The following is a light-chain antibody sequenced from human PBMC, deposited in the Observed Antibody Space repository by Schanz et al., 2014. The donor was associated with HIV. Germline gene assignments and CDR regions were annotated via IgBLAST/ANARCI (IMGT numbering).Light chain of an antibody. Sequence: EIVMTQSPATLSVSPGERATLSCRASQSVSSNLAWYQQKPGQAPRLLIYGASTRATGIPARFSGSGSGTDFTLIISSLQSEDFAVYYCQQHGGSPETFGQGTKVEIK. CDR3: QQHGGSPET. V-gene: IGKV3-15*01. J-gene: IGKJ1*01. CDR1: QSVSSN. CDR2: GAS.